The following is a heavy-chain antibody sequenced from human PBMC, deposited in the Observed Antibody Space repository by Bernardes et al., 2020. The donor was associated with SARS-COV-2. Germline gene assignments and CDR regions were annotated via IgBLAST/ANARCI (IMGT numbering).Heavy chain of an antibody. J-gene: IGHJ2*01. CDR1: GFTITGNY. CDR2: IYRDGST. V-gene: IGHV3-53*01. D-gene: IGHD4-17*01. CDR3: ARDRVLTTVIMAWYFDL. Sequence: GGSLRLSCAASGFTITGNYMSWVRQAPGKGLECVSVIYRDGSTYYGDSVKGRFTISRDISKNTLTLQMNSLRAEDTAVYYCARDRVLTTVIMAWYFDLWGRGTLVSVSS.